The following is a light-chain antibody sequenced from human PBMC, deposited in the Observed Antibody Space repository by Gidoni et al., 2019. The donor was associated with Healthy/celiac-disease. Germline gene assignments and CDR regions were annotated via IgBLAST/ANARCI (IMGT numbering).Light chain of an antibody. Sequence: IQMTQSPSSMSASVGDSVTITCRASQSISSSLNWYQQKPGKAPKLLIYAASSLQSGFPSRFSGSGSGTDFTLTISSLQPEDFATYYCQQSYSTRVTFGPGTKVDIK. CDR3: QQSYSTRVT. V-gene: IGKV1-39*01. J-gene: IGKJ3*01. CDR2: AAS. CDR1: QSISSS.